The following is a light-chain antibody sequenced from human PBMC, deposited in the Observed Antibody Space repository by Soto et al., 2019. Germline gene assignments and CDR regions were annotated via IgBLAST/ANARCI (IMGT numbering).Light chain of an antibody. V-gene: IGKV3-20*01. CDR1: HTISSSY. CDR2: GIS. CDR3: QQYNSYSRT. J-gene: IGKJ1*01. Sequence: EIVLTQSPGTLSLSPGERATLSCRASHTISSSYLAWYQQKPGQAPRLLMYGISRRATGIPDRFSGSGSGTDFTLTITRLEPEDFATYYCQQYNSYSRTFGQGTKVEIK.